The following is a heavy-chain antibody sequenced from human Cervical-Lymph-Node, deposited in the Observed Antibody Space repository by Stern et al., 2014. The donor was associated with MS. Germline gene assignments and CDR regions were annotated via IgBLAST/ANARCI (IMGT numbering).Heavy chain of an antibody. CDR2: ISWNSGRL. J-gene: IGHJ3*02. Sequence: EVQLVESGGGLVQPGRSLRLSCATSGFTFDHFAMHWVRQVPGKGLEWVSSISWNSGRLLYADSVKGRFTISRDSTKSSLYLQMNSLRAEDTALYYCAKVNHGFENWGQGTMVTVSS. CDR1: GFTFDHFA. CDR3: AKVNHGFEN. V-gene: IGHV3-9*01.